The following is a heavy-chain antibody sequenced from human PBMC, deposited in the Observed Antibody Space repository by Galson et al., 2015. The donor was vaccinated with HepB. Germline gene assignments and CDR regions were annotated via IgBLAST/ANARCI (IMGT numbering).Heavy chain of an antibody. J-gene: IGHJ5*02. CDR2: INPSGGST. Sequence: SVKVSCKASGYTFTSYYMHWVRQAPGQGLEWMGIINPSGGSTSYAQKFQGRVTMTRDTSTSTVYMELSSLRSEDTAVYYCARAMHSSSWYGNWFDPWGQGTLVTVSS. CDR1: GYTFTSYY. CDR3: ARAMHSSSWYGNWFDP. D-gene: IGHD6-13*01. V-gene: IGHV1-46*03.